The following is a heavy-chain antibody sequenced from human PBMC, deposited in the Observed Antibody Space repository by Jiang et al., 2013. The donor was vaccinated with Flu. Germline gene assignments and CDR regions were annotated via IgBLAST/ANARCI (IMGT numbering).Heavy chain of an antibody. CDR3: VREGSGWSLDY. Sequence: LLKPSETLSLTCTVSGGSIGRSYWGWIRQPPGKGLEWIGYIYYNGNTNYSPSLKSRVTISLDTSKNQFSLNLSSVTAADTAVYYCVREGSGWSLDYWGRGTLVTVSS. CDR2: IYYNGNT. V-gene: IGHV4-59*01. CDR1: GGSIGRSY. D-gene: IGHD6-19*01. J-gene: IGHJ4*02.